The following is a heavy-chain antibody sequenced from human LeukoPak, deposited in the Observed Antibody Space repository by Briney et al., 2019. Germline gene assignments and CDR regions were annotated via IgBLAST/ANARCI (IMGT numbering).Heavy chain of an antibody. CDR1: GFTFSSYG. CDR2: ISYDGSNK. CDR3: AKGARRITMIVVVITTPNYYGMDV. J-gene: IGHJ6*02. D-gene: IGHD3-22*01. Sequence: GGSLRLSCAASGFTFSSYGMHWVRQAPGKGLEWVAVISYDGSNKYYADSVKGRFTISRDNSKNTLYLQMYSLRAEDTAVYYCAKGARRITMIVVVITTPNYYGMDVWGQGTTVTVSS. V-gene: IGHV3-30*18.